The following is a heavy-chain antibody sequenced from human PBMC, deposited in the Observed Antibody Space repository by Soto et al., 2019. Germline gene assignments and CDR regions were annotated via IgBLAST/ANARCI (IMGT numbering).Heavy chain of an antibody. Sequence: PSETLSLTCTVSGGSISSSSYYWGWIRQPPGKGLEWIGSIYYSGSTYYNPSLKSRVTISVDTSKNQFSLKLSSVTAADTAVYYCARTIRFLEWFWFDPWGQGTLVTSPQ. CDR2: IYYSGST. D-gene: IGHD3-3*01. CDR3: ARTIRFLEWFWFDP. J-gene: IGHJ5*02. V-gene: IGHV4-39*01. CDR1: GGSISSSSYY.